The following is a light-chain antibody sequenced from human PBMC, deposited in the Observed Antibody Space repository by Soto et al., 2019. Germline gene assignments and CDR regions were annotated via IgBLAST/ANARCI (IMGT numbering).Light chain of an antibody. CDR3: QQYDKGPLT. V-gene: IGKV1-NL1*01. J-gene: IGKJ4*01. CDR1: QDIKSS. Sequence: DIQMTQSPPSLSASIGDRVSITCRASQDIKSSLAWYQKKPGEPPKLLIFTASRSEVGVPSRFRGSGSGTDFTLTITGLQPEDFAADYYQQYDKGPLTFGGGTEVE. CDR2: TAS.